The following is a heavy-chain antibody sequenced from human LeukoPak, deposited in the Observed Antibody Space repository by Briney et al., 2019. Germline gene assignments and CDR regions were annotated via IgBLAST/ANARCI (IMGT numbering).Heavy chain of an antibody. Sequence: GGSLRLSCAASGFTFNSYWMHWVRQASGKGLVWVSRINSDGSGTSDADFVKGRFTISRDNSKNTLYLQMNSLRAEDTAMYYCARDRLTNDAFDIWGQGTMVTVSS. D-gene: IGHD2-8*01. V-gene: IGHV3-74*01. J-gene: IGHJ3*02. CDR2: INSDGSGT. CDR1: GFTFNSYW. CDR3: ARDRLTNDAFDI.